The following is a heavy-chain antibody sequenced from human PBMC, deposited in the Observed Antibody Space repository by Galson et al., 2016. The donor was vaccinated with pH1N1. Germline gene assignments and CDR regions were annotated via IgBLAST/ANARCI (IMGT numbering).Heavy chain of an antibody. CDR3: ARDKRRYFDS. Sequence: SLRLSCASYAFSVRNNFMTWVRQPPGKALGWVSTIYSDGSTNYGDFVKGRFTVSRDISENTVFLQIKSLRVDDTAVYYCARDKRRYFDSWGQGTLVTVSP. CDR1: AFSVRNNF. CDR2: IYSDGST. J-gene: IGHJ4*02. V-gene: IGHV3-53*01.